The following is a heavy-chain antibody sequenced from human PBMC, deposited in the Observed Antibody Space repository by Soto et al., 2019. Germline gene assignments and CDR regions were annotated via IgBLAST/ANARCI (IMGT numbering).Heavy chain of an antibody. V-gene: IGHV3-33*01. CDR1: GFTFSSYG. D-gene: IGHD1-26*01. CDR2: IWYDGSNK. CDR3: AREAGGSYGLN. Sequence: QVQLVESGGGVVQPGRSLRLSCAASGFTFSSYGMHWVRQAPGKGLAWVAVIWYDGSNKYYADSVKGRFTISRDNSKNTLYLQMNSLRAEDTAVYYCAREAGGSYGLNWGQGTLVTVSS. J-gene: IGHJ4*02.